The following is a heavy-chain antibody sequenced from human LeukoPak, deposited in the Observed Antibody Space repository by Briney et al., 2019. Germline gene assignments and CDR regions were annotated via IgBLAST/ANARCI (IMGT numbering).Heavy chain of an antibody. J-gene: IGHJ3*02. D-gene: IGHD4-17*01. CDR3: ARERYGDYAGNAFDI. CDR1: GFTFSSYA. V-gene: IGHV3-30*04. Sequence: PGRSLRLSCAASGFTFSSYAMHWARQAPGKGLEWVAVISYDGSNKYYADSVKGRFTISRDNSKNTLYLQMNSLRAEDTAVYYCARERYGDYAGNAFDIWGQGTMVTVSS. CDR2: ISYDGSNK.